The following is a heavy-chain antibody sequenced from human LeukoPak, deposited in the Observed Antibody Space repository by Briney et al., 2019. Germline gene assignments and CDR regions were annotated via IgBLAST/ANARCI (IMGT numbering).Heavy chain of an antibody. Sequence: GGSLRLSCAASGFTFSSYAMNWVRQAPGKGLEWVSAISGSGGSTYYADSVKGRFTISRDDSKNTLYLQMNRLRAEDTAVYYCATTRHYYDSSGYSNFDYWGQGTLVTVSS. CDR2: ISGSGGST. J-gene: IGHJ4*02. CDR3: ATTRHYYDSSGYSNFDY. V-gene: IGHV3-23*01. CDR1: GFTFSSYA. D-gene: IGHD3-22*01.